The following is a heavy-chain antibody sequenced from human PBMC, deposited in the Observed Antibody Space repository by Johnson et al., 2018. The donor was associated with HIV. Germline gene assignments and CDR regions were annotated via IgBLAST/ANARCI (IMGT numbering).Heavy chain of an antibody. Sequence: VLLVESGGALVQPGGYLRLSCEVSGFTISTFWMHWVRQVPGKGLMWVSRISGDGSSSSYADSVKGRFTISRDNSKDTLYLQMHILRPEDTALYYCARDPPYGGNPSAFDVWGQGTMVTVSS. J-gene: IGHJ3*01. V-gene: IGHV3-74*01. CDR3: ARDPPYGGNPSAFDV. CDR1: GFTISTFW. D-gene: IGHD4-23*01. CDR2: ISGDGSSS.